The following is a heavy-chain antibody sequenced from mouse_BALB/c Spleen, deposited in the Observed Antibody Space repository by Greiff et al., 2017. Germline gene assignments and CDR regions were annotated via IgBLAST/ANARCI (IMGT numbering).Heavy chain of an antibody. D-gene: IGHD2-4*01. CDR3: TRDYYDYGYFDY. CDR2: IYPSDSYT. J-gene: IGHJ2*01. Sequence: QVQLQQPGAELVRPGASVKLSCKASGYTFTSYWINWVKQRPGQGLEWIGNIYPSDSYTNYNQKFKDKATLTVDKSSSTAYMQLSSPTSEDSAVYYCTRDYYDYGYFDYWGQGTTLTVSS. CDR1: GYTFTSYW. V-gene: IGHV1-69*02.